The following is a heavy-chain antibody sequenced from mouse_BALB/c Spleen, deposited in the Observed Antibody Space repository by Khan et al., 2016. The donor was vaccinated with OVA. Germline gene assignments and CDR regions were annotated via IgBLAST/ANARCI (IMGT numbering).Heavy chain of an antibody. CDR3: ARRYGEDFDY. V-gene: IGHV3-2*02. Sequence: EVQLQESGPGLVKPSQSLSLTCTVTGYSITTDYAWNWIRQFPGSKLEWMGHISYSGNTKYNPSLKSRISITRDTSKNQFFLQLKSVTTEDTARYYGARRYGEDFDYWGQGTTLTVSS. CDR2: ISYSGNT. D-gene: IGHD1-1*02. CDR1: GYSITTDYA. J-gene: IGHJ2*01.